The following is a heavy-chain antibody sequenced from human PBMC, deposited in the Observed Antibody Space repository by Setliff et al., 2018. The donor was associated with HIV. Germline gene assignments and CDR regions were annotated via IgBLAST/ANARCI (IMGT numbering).Heavy chain of an antibody. CDR1: GYMFIAYG. D-gene: IGHD3-16*01. V-gene: IGHV1-18*01. Sequence: ASVKVSCKTSGYMFIAYGMSWVRRAPGQGLEGMGWIGPYNGRTEYAQEFQGRVSLTIDTSASTAYMELRSLRADGTAVYYCARDDGGYNYAGAFDVWGQGTMVTVSS. J-gene: IGHJ3*01. CDR3: ARDDGGYNYAGAFDV. CDR2: IGPYNGRT.